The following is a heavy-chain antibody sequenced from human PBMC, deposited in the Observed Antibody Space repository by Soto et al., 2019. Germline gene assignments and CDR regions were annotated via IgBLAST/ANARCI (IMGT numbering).Heavy chain of an antibody. J-gene: IGHJ4*02. D-gene: IGHD5-12*01. CDR2: TYPSGST. CDR1: GGFISNGDYH. CDR3: AREGGYDSPHGC. V-gene: IGHV4-30-4*01. Sequence: SETLSLTCTVSGGFISNGDYHWSWIRQPPGKGLEWIGYTYPSGSTYYNASLRSRVTISIDASKNQFSLKLNSVTAADTAVYYCAREGGYDSPHGCWGQGTLVTVSP.